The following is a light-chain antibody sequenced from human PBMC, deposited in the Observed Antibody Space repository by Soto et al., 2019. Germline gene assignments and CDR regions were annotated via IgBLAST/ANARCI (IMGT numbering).Light chain of an antibody. CDR2: DAS. CDR1: QSINNR. V-gene: IGKV1-5*01. J-gene: IGKJ1*01. Sequence: IQMTQSPSTLSASIGDRVTITCRASQSINNRLAWYQQMPGKAPNLLIYDASSLESGVPSRFRGSGSETEFTLTISGLQPDDFATYYCQQSYSTPPWTFGQGTKVAIK. CDR3: QQSYSTPPWT.